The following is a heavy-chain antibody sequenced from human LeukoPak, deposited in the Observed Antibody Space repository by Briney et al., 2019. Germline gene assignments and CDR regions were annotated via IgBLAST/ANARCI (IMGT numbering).Heavy chain of an antibody. CDR3: AKDRSGYDLDAFDI. J-gene: IGHJ3*02. CDR2: IWYDGSNK. Sequence: GGSLRLSCAASGFTFSSYGMHWVRQAPGEGLEWVAVIWYDGSNKYYADSVKGRFTISRDNSKSTLSLQMNSLRVEDTALYYCAKDRSGYDLDAFDIWGQGIVVTVSS. D-gene: IGHD5-12*01. CDR1: GFTFSSYG. V-gene: IGHV3-33*06.